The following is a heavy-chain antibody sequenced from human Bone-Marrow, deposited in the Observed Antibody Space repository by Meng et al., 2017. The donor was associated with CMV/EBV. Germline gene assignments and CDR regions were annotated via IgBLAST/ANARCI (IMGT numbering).Heavy chain of an antibody. CDR3: ARRVVPAAIDDGPWFDL. D-gene: IGHD2-2*01. J-gene: IGHJ5*02. CDR1: GFTFSSYE. Sequence: GESLKISCAASGFTFSSYEMNWVRQAPGKGLEWVSYISSSGSTIYYADSVKGRFTISRDNSKNTLFLQMISLRDEDTAVYYCARRVVPAAIDDGPWFDLWGQGTLVTVSS. V-gene: IGHV3-48*03. CDR2: ISSSGSTI.